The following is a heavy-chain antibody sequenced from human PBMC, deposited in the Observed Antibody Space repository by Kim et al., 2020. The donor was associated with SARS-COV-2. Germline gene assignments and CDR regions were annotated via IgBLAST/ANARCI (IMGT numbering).Heavy chain of an antibody. D-gene: IGHD3-10*01. CDR2: INHSGST. V-gene: IGHV4-34*01. Sequence: SETLSLTCAVYGGSFSGYYWSWIRQPPGKGLEWIGEINHSGSTNYNPSLKSRVTISVDTSKNQFSLKLSSVTAADTAVYYCARGREVRGVIITGFDYWGQGTLVTVSS. CDR1: GGSFSGYY. CDR3: ARGREVRGVIITGFDY. J-gene: IGHJ4*02.